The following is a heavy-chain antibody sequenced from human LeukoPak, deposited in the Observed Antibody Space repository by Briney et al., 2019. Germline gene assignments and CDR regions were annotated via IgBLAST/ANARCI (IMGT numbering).Heavy chain of an antibody. D-gene: IGHD1-7*01. V-gene: IGHV3-49*04. CDR3: TRGSGITGTTYGY. J-gene: IGHJ4*02. Sequence: GGSLRLSCTASGFTFGDYAMSWVRQAPGKGLEWVGFIRSKAYGGTTEYAASVKGRFTISRDDSKSIAYLQMNSLKTEDTVVYYCTRGSGITGTTYGYWGQGTLVTVSS. CDR1: GFTFGDYA. CDR2: IRSKAYGGTT.